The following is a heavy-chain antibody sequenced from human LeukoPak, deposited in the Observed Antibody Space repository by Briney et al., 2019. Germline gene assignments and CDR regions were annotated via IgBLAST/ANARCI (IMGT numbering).Heavy chain of an antibody. Sequence: PSETLSLTCAVYGGSFSGYYWTWIRQTPEKGLEWIGEMNPSGSTSYNPSLKSRVTISVDTSKNQFSLKLSSVTAADTAVYYCARSHCSGGSCYYGYFDYWGQGTLVTVSS. CDR2: MNPSGST. D-gene: IGHD2-15*01. CDR1: GGSFSGYY. J-gene: IGHJ4*02. CDR3: ARSHCSGGSCYYGYFDY. V-gene: IGHV4-34*01.